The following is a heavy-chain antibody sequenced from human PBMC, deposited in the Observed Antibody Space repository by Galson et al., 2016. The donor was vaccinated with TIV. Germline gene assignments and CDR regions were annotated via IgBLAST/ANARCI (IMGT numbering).Heavy chain of an antibody. CDR3: ARSGDYGDY. D-gene: IGHD4-17*01. CDR2: MNPNSGNT. Sequence: SVKVSCKASGHTFTSYDINWVRQATGHGLEWMGWMNPNSGNTGYAQKFRGRVTMTRNTSVRTAYMELSSLRSEDTAVYYCARSGDYGDYWGQGTLVTVSS. J-gene: IGHJ4*02. CDR1: GHTFTSYD. V-gene: IGHV1-8*02.